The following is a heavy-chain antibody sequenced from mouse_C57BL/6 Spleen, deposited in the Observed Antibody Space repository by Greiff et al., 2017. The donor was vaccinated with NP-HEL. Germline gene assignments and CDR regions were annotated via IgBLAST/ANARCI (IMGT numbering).Heavy chain of an antibody. CDR2: ISSGSSTI. CDR3: ARSITTVVAPGV. V-gene: IGHV5-17*01. CDR1: GFTFSDYG. Sequence: EVMLVESGGGLVKPGGSLKLSCAASGFTFSDYGMHWVRQAPEKGLEWVAYISSGSSTIYYADTVKGRFTISRDNAKNTLFLQMTSLRSEDTAMYYCARSITTVVAPGVWGTGTTVTVSS. D-gene: IGHD1-1*01. J-gene: IGHJ1*03.